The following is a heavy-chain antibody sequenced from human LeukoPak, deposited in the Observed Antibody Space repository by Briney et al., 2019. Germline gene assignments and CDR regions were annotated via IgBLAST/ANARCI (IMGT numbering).Heavy chain of an antibody. CDR1: GFTFSRYW. J-gene: IGHJ4*02. CDR3: ARANPGLRYFDWLLPYFDY. Sequence: GGSLRLSCAASGFTFSRYWMSWVRQAPGKGLEWVANIKQDGSEKYYVDSVKGRFIISRDNAKNSLYLQMNSLRAEDTAVYYCARANPGLRYFDWLLPYFDYWGQGTLVTVSS. V-gene: IGHV3-7*01. CDR2: IKQDGSEK. D-gene: IGHD3-9*01.